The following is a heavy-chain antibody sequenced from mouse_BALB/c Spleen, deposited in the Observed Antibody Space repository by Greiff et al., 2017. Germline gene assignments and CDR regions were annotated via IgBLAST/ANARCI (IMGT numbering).Heavy chain of an antibody. J-gene: IGHJ2*01. Sequence: EVKVVESGGGLVQPGGSRKLSCAASGFTFSSFGMHWVRQAPEKGLEWVAYISSGSSTIYYADTVKGRFTISRDNPKNTLFLQMTSLRSEDTAMYYCARRDDYDGWAYWGQGTTLTVSS. CDR1: GFTFSSFG. V-gene: IGHV5-17*02. D-gene: IGHD2-4*01. CDR2: ISSGSSTI. CDR3: ARRDDYDGWAY.